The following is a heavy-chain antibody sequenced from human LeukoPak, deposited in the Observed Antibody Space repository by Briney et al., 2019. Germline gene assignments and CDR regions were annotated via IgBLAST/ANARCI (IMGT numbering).Heavy chain of an antibody. D-gene: IGHD2-15*01. Sequence: ASVKVSCKASGYTFTGYYMHWVRQAPGQGLEWMGRINPNSGGTNYAQKFQGRVTMTRDTSISTAYMELSRLRPDDTAVYYCARDRIYCSGGSCYSYWFDPWGQGTLVTVSS. V-gene: IGHV1-2*06. CDR2: INPNSGGT. CDR1: GYTFTGYY. CDR3: ARDRIYCSGGSCYSYWFDP. J-gene: IGHJ5*02.